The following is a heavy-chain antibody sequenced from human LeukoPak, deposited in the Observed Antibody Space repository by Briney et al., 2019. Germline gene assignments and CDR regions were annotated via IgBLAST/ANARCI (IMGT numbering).Heavy chain of an antibody. CDR1: GFTFSSYG. CDR2: TRYDGSNK. V-gene: IGHV3-30*02. J-gene: IGHJ4*02. Sequence: PGGSLRLSCAASGFTFSSYGMHWVRQAPGKGLEWVAFTRYDGSNKYYADSVKGRFTISRDNSKNTLYLQMNSLRAEDTAVYYCAKSKQAPLKSLDYWGQGTLVTVSS. CDR3: AKSKQAPLKSLDY. D-gene: IGHD6-13*01.